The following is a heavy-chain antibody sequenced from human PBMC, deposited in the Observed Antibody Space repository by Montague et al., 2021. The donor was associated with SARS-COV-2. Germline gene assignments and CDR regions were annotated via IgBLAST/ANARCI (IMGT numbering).Heavy chain of an antibody. V-gene: IGHV4-39*07. CDR3: ARDDIVLQGVTKVMDV. CDR2: MYYSGST. CDR1: GGSISSSNYY. Sequence: SETLSLTCTVSGGSISSSNYYWGWIRQPPGKGLEWIGNMYYSGSTYYNPSLESRVTISIDTSKNQFSLKLSSVTAADTAVYYCARDDIVLQGVTKVMDVWGQGTTVTVSS. J-gene: IGHJ6*02. D-gene: IGHD3-10*01.